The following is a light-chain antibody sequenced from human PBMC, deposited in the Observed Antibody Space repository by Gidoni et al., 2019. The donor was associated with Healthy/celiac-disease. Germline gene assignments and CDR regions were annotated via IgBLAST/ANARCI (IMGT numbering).Light chain of an antibody. J-gene: IGKJ4*01. V-gene: IGKV1-39*01. CDR2: AAS. Sequence: DIQMTQSPSSLSASVGDRVTITCRASQSISSYLNWYQQKPGKAPKLLIYAASSLQSGVPSRFSGSGSGTDFTLTISSLQPEDFATYYCQQSYSTPSTFGGETRVGIK. CDR1: QSISSY. CDR3: QQSYSTPST.